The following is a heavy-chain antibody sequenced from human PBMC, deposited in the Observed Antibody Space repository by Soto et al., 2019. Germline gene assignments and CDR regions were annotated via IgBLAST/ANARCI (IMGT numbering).Heavy chain of an antibody. CDR2: ISHRGTA. Sequence: TSETLSLTCSVSGGSISSGAYYWGWIRQHPGKGLEWIGYISHRGTAYYTPSLKSRVSLSVDPSKSQFSLNVTSLTAADTAVYYCARVSATGTRWFDPWGTGTLGTVSS. J-gene: IGHJ5*02. D-gene: IGHD2-8*01. CDR3: ARVSATGTRWFDP. V-gene: IGHV4-31*02. CDR1: GGSISSGAYY.